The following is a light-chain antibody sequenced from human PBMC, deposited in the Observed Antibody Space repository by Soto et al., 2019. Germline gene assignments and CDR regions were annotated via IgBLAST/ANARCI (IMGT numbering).Light chain of an antibody. CDR3: QQYGSAVT. Sequence: EIVLTQSPGTLSLSPGERATLSCRASQSVSSSYLAWYQQIPGQAPRLLLDDASRRATAIPDRFSGRGSGTDFTLTISRLEPEDFAVYYCQQYGSAVTFGGGTKVEIK. CDR2: DAS. J-gene: IGKJ4*01. V-gene: IGKV3-20*01. CDR1: QSVSSSY.